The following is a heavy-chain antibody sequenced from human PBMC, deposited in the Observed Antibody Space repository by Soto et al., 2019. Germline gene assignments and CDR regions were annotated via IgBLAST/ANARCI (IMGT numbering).Heavy chain of an antibody. Sequence: QVQLVQSGAEVKKPGASVKVSYKASGYTFTSYAMHWVRQAPGQRLEWMGGIIPIFGTANYAQKFQGRVTITADKSTSTAYMELSSLRSEDTAVYYCANDHYSSSNWFDPWGQGTLVTVSS. V-gene: IGHV1-69*13. J-gene: IGHJ5*02. CDR2: IIPIFGTA. CDR3: ANDHYSSSNWFDP. CDR1: GYTFTSYA. D-gene: IGHD6-13*01.